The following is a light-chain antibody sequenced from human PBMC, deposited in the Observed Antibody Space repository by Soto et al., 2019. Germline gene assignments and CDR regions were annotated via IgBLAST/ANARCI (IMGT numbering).Light chain of an antibody. CDR2: GAS. V-gene: IGKV3-15*01. J-gene: IGKJ5*01. CDR3: QQYSNWPPIT. CDR1: QSVSGN. Sequence: EIVMTQSPATLSVSPGERATLSYRASQSVSGNLAWYHQKPGQAPRLLIYGASTRATGIPARFSGSGSGTGFTLTISSLQSEDFAVYYCQQYSNWPPITFGQGTRLEIK.